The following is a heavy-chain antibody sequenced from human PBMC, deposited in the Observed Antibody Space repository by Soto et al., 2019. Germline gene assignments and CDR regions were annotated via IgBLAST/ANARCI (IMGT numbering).Heavy chain of an antibody. CDR2: ISGSGGST. V-gene: IGHV3-23*01. CDR1: GFTFSSYA. Sequence: PGGSLRLSCAASGFTFSSYAMSWVRQAPGKGLEWVSAISGSGGSTYYADSVKGRFTISRDNAKNSLYLQMNSLRADDTAVYYCARDTLGPGLYYYGMDVWGQGTTVTVSS. D-gene: IGHD2-15*01. J-gene: IGHJ6*02. CDR3: ARDTLGPGLYYYGMDV.